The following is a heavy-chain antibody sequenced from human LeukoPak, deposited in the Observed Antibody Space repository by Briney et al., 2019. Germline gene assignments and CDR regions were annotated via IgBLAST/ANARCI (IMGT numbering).Heavy chain of an antibody. J-gene: IGHJ5*02. CDR3: AREGGDHSRRNWFDP. V-gene: IGHV4-31*03. D-gene: IGHD4-17*01. CDR2: IYYSGST. CDR1: GGSINNGGYY. Sequence: SQTLSLTCTVSGGSINNGGYYWIWIRQLPGQGLEWLGYIYYSGSTYYNPSLKSRLTISVDTSKNQFSLKLSSVTAADTAVYYCAREGGDHSRRNWFDPWGQGTLVTVSS.